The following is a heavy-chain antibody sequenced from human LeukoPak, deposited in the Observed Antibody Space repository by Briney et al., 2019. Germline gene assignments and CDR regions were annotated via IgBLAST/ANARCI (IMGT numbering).Heavy chain of an antibody. CDR1: GGSISSSRYY. J-gene: IGHJ4*02. V-gene: IGHV4-39*07. D-gene: IGHD6-6*01. Sequence: NPSETLSLTCTVSGGSISSSRYYWGWIRQPPGKGLEWIGSIHYSGSTYYNPSLKSRVTISVDTSKNQFSLKLSSVTAADTAVYYCARSSIAARRGFCYFDYWGQGTLVTVSS. CDR3: ARSSIAARRGFCYFDY. CDR2: IHYSGST.